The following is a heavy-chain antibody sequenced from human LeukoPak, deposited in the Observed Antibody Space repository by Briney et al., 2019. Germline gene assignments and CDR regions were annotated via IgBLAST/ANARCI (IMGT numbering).Heavy chain of an antibody. CDR3: ANGAVAVNTYYDY. CDR1: GFTFSSYA. CDR2: ISGSGYST. Sequence: GGSLRLSCAASGFTFSSYAMSWVRQAPGKGLEWVSAISGSGYSTYYADSVRGRFTISRDNSKNTLYLQMNSLRADGTAVYYCANGAVAVNTYYDYWGQGTLVTVSS. V-gene: IGHV3-23*01. J-gene: IGHJ4*02. D-gene: IGHD6-19*01.